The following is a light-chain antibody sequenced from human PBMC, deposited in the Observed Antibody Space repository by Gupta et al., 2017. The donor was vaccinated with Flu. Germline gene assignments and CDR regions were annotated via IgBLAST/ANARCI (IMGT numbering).Light chain of an antibody. CDR3: QSYDSSLSGHWV. J-gene: IGLJ3*02. CDR2: GNS. CDR1: SSNIGAGYD. Sequence: TISCTGSSSNIGAGYDVHWYQHLPGTAPKLLIYGNSNRPSGVPDRFSGSKSGTSASLAITGLQAEDEADYYCQSYDSSLSGHWVFGGGTKLTVL. V-gene: IGLV1-40*01.